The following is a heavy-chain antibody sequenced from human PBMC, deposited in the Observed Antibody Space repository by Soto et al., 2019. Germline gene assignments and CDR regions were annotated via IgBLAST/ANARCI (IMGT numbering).Heavy chain of an antibody. Sequence: PGGSLRLSCAASGFTFSSYTMNWVRQAPGEGLEWASSISRFSDNIFYADSVKGRFTISRDNARNSVHLQMNSLRPEDTSVYYCARLGGYCSGGSCPYGMDVWGQGTTVTVSS. V-gene: IGHV3-21*06. CDR1: GFTFSSYT. CDR2: ISRFSDNI. CDR3: ARLGGYCSGGSCPYGMDV. J-gene: IGHJ6*02. D-gene: IGHD2-15*01.